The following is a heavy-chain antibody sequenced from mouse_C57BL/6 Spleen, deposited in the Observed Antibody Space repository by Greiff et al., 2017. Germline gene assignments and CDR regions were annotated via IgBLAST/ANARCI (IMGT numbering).Heavy chain of an antibody. CDR2: INPSSGYT. J-gene: IGHJ2*01. CDR1: GYTFTSYW. D-gene: IGHD2-4*01. CDR3: ASSEGLRRTGLDY. V-gene: IGHV1-7*01. Sequence: VLLQQSGAELAKPGASVKLSCKASGYTFTSYWMHWVKQKPGQGLAWIGYINPSSGYTKYNQKFKDKATLTADKSSSTAYMQLSSPTYEDSAVYYCASSEGLRRTGLDYWGQGTTLTVSS.